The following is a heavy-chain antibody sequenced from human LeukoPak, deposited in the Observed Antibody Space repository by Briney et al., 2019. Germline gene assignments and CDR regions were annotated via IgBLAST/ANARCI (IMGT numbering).Heavy chain of an antibody. D-gene: IGHD6-13*01. CDR1: AFTFRAYG. J-gene: IGHJ4*02. CDR3: AKEGDISSSWYLSNYFDY. CDR2: ISYDGSNT. Sequence: PGGSLRLSCAASAFTFRAYGMHWVRQAPSKGLEWVAIISYDGSNTYYADSVKGRFTISRDNSKNTLYLQMDSLRTEDTAVYYCAKEGDISSSWYLSNYFDYWGQGTLVTVSS. V-gene: IGHV3-30*18.